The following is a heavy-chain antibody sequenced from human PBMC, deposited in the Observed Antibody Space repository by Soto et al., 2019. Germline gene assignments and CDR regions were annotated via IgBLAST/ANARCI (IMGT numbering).Heavy chain of an antibody. CDR2: IWYDGVNK. Sequence: GGSLRLSCAASGFSFRSYAMHWVRQAPGKGLEWVAVIWYDGVNKYYADSAKGRFTISRDNSNNTLYVQMNSLKAEDTAVYHCVRDPYLPTAGRLASLHYWGPGTLVTVSS. CDR1: GFSFRSYA. V-gene: IGHV3-33*08. J-gene: IGHJ4*02. D-gene: IGHD1-1*01. CDR3: VRDPYLPTAGRLASLHY.